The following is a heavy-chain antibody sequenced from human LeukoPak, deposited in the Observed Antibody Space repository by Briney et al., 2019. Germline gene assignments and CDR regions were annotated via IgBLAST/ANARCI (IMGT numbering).Heavy chain of an antibody. D-gene: IGHD2-15*01. CDR2: INHSGST. CDR3: ARVPGSYCSGGSCYSFGAFDI. Sequence: SETLSLTCTVSGGSISSYYWSWIRQPPGKGLEWIGEINHSGSTNYNPSLKSRVTISVDTSKNQFSLKLSSVTAADTAVYYCARVPGSYCSGGSCYSFGAFDIWGQGTMVTVSS. CDR1: GGSISSYY. J-gene: IGHJ3*02. V-gene: IGHV4-34*01.